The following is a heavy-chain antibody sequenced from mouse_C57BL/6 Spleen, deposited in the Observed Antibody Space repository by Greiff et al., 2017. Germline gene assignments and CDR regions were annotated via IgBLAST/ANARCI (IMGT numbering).Heavy chain of an antibody. Sequence: EVQRVESGGGLVKPGGSLKLSCAASGFTFSSYAMSWVRQTPEKRLEWVATISDGGSYTYYPDNVKGRFTISRDNAKNNLYLQMGHLKSEDTAMYYCARDRGIYYYGSSYRDAMDYWGQGTSVTVSS. CDR1: GFTFSSYA. J-gene: IGHJ4*01. CDR2: ISDGGSYT. D-gene: IGHD1-1*01. CDR3: ARDRGIYYYGSSYRDAMDY. V-gene: IGHV5-4*01.